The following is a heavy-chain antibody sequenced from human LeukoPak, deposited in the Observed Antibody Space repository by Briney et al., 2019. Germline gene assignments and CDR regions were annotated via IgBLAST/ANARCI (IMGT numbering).Heavy chain of an antibody. CDR2: IKQDGSEK. CDR1: GFTFSSYW. Sequence: GGSLRLSCAASGFTFSSYWMSWVRQAPGKGLEWEANIKQDGSEKYYVDSVKGRFTISRDNAKNSLYLQMNSLRAEDTAVYYCARDGPNQWIQLWTGVYYYGMDVWGQGTTVTVSS. J-gene: IGHJ6*02. CDR3: ARDGPNQWIQLWTGVYYYGMDV. D-gene: IGHD5-18*01. V-gene: IGHV3-7*01.